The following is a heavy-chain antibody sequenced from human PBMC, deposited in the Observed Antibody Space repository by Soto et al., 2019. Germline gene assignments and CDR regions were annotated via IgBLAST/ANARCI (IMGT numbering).Heavy chain of an antibody. CDR3: AKGAHITVAGKEDY. CDR1: GFIFNNYA. Sequence: EVQLLESGGGLVQPGGSLRLSCAGSGFIFNNYAMTWVRQAPGKGLQWVSVISGSGGNTYYADSVKGRFTISRDNFKNTLYLQMNSLRAEDTAVYYCAKGAHITVAGKEDYWGQGTLVIVSS. V-gene: IGHV3-23*01. CDR2: ISGSGGNT. J-gene: IGHJ4*02. D-gene: IGHD6-19*01.